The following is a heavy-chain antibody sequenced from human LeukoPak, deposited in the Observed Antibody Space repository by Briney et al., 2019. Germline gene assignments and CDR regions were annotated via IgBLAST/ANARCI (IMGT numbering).Heavy chain of an antibody. Sequence: SETLSLICTVSGVSIRSGGYYWSWIRQHPGRGLECIGYIYYSGSTYYNPSLKSRVTISVDTSKNQFSLKLSSVTAADTAVYYCARAFADYNWFDPWGQGTLVTVSS. CDR2: IYYSGST. D-gene: IGHD3/OR15-3a*01. CDR3: ARAFADYNWFDP. J-gene: IGHJ5*02. V-gene: IGHV4-31*03. CDR1: GVSIRSGGYY.